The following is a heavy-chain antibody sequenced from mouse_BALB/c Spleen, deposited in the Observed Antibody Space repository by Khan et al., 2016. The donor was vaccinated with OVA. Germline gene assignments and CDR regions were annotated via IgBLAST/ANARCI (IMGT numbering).Heavy chain of an antibody. CDR1: GYTFTSYV. V-gene: IGHV1S136*01. J-gene: IGHJ3*01. CDR2: IYPFNDAT. D-gene: IGHD2-13*01. Sequence: VQLKQSGPEVVKPGASVKMSCKASGYTFTSYVMHWVKQKPGQGLEWIGYIYPFNDATKFNEKFHGKATLTSDKSSSTAYMELTSLTSEDSAVYYCAPVGTDYVSFAYWGQGTLVTVSA. CDR3: APVGTDYVSFAY.